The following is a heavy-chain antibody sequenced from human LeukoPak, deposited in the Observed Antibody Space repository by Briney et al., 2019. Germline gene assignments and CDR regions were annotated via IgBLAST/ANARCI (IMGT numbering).Heavy chain of an antibody. CDR2: ISSSGSTI. J-gene: IGHJ4*02. D-gene: IGHD5-18*01. CDR1: GFTFSSYE. V-gene: IGHV3-48*03. CDR3: ARDLSGVAGYTYARGIDY. Sequence: PGGSLRHSCAASGFTFSSYEMNWVRQAPGKGLEWVSYISSSGSTIYYADSVKGRFTISRDNAKTSLYLQMNSLRAEDTAVYYCARDLSGVAGYTYARGIDYWGQGTLVTVSS.